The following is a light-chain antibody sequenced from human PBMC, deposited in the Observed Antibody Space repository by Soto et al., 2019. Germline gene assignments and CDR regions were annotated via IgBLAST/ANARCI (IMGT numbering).Light chain of an antibody. J-gene: IGKJ2*01. CDR2: GAS. CDR1: QSVSSSY. CDR3: QQYGSAPPYT. Sequence: EIVLTQSPGTLSLSPGERATLSCRASQSVSSSYFAWYQQKPGQAPRLLIYGASSRATGVTAVFSGSGSGTDFTLTTSRLEHEDFAVYYCQQYGSAPPYTFGQGTKLEIK. V-gene: IGKV3-20*01.